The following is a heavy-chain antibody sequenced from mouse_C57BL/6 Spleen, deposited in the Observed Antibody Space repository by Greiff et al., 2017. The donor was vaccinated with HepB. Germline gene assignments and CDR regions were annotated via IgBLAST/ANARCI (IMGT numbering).Heavy chain of an antibody. CDR3: ARHDYGAMDY. CDR2: ISNGGGST. D-gene: IGHD2-4*01. J-gene: IGHJ4*01. CDR1: GFTFSDYY. Sequence: EVKLVESGGGLVQPGGSLKLSCAASGFTFSDYYMYWVRQTPEKRLEWVAYISNGGGSTYYPDTVKGRFPISRDNAKNTLYLQMSRLKSEDTAMYYWARHDYGAMDYWGQGTSVTVSS. V-gene: IGHV5-12*01.